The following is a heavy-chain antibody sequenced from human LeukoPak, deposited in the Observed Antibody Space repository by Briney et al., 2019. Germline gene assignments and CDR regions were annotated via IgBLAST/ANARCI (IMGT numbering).Heavy chain of an antibody. V-gene: IGHV4-4*02. D-gene: IGHD3-10*01. CDR2: IYHSGST. Sequence: PSETLSLTCAVSGGSISSSNWWSWVRQPPGKGLEWIGEIYHSGSTNYNPSLKSRVTISVDKSKNQFSLKLSSVTAADTAVYYCARGSNYYGSGGRLYWGQGTLVTVSS. J-gene: IGHJ4*02. CDR1: GGSISSSNW. CDR3: ARGSNYYGSGGRLY.